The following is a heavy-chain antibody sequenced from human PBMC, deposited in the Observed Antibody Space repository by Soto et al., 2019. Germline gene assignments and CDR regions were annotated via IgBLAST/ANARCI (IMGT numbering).Heavy chain of an antibody. J-gene: IGHJ4*02. V-gene: IGHV1-3*01. D-gene: IGHD1-26*01. CDR2: INGGNGNT. CDR1: GYTFTSYA. CDR3: AIDDSGCRGSHYIDDFNY. Sequence: ASVKVSCKASGYTFTSYAIHWVRQAPGQRLEWMGWINGGNGNTYYSEHFQVRVTFTRDTSAGTVYMQLSSLTSEDTAVYYCAIDDSGCRGSHYIDDFNYWGQGALVTVSS.